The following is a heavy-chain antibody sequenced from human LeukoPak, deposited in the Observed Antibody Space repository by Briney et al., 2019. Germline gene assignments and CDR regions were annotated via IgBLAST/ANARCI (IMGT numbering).Heavy chain of an antibody. J-gene: IGHJ4*02. V-gene: IGHV3-23*01. D-gene: IGHD6-19*01. CDR2: ISGSGGST. CDR3: AKGLYSSGWYDLDY. Sequence: GASLRLSCAASGFTFSSYAMSWVRQAPGKGLEWVSAISGSGGSTYYADSVKGRFTISRDNSKNTLYLQMNSLRAEDTAVYYCAKGLYSSGWYDLDYWGQGTLVTVSS. CDR1: GFTFSSYA.